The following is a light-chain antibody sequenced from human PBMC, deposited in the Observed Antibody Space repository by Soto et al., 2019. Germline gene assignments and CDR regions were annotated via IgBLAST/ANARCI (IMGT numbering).Light chain of an antibody. V-gene: IGKV3-15*01. CDR3: QQYNNWPPWT. CDR1: QSVSSN. J-gene: IGKJ1*01. Sequence: EIVMTQSPATLSVSPGERATLSCRASQSVSSNLAWYQPKPGQAPRLLIYGASTRATGIPARLSGSGSGTEFTLTIRSLQSEDFAVYYCQQYNNWPPWTFGQGTKVEIK. CDR2: GAS.